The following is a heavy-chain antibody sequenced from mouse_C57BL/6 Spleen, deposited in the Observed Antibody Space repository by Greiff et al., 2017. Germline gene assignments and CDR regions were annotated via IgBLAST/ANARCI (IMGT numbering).Heavy chain of an antibody. V-gene: IGHV5-4*01. Sequence: EVKLVESGGGLVKPGGSLKLSCAASGFTFSSYAMSWVRQTPEKRLEWVATISDGGSYTYYPDNVKGRFTISRDNAKNNLYLQMSHLTSEDTAMYYCARDRRKSNYECWYYDGWGTVPTVTVSS. CDR2: ISDGGSYT. D-gene: IGHD2-5*01. CDR1: GFTFSSYA. CDR3: ARDRRKSNYECWYYDG. J-gene: IGHJ1*03.